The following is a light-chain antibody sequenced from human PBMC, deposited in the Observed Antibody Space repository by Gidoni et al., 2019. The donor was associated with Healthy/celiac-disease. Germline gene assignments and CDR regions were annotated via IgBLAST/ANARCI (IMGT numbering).Light chain of an antibody. J-gene: IGKJ2*01. CDR2: GAS. CDR3: QQYGSSPT. CDR1: QSVSSSY. Sequence: ETVLTQSPGTLSLSPGERATLSCRASQSVSSSYLAWYQQKPGQAPRLLIYGASSRATGFPDRFSGSGSGTDFTLTISRLEPEDFAVYYCQQYGSSPTFGQGTKLEIK. V-gene: IGKV3-20*01.